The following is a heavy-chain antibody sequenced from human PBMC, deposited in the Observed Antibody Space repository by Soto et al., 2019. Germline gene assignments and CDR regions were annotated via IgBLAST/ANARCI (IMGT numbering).Heavy chain of an antibody. Sequence: QVQLVQSGAEVKKPGSSVKVSCKASGGTFSRYTINWVRQAPGQGLEWMGRIIPIAAIANYTQKFQGRVTITVDKSSTTAYMELSSLRSDDTAVYYCARGSTIVRGAPSWFDPWGQVTLVTVAS. CDR1: GGTFSRYT. CDR2: IIPIAAIA. D-gene: IGHD3-10*01. V-gene: IGHV1-69*02. J-gene: IGHJ5*02. CDR3: ARGSTIVRGAPSWFDP.